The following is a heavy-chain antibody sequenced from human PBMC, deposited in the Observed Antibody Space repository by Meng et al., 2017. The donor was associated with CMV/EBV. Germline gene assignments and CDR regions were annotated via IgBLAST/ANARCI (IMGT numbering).Heavy chain of an antibody. D-gene: IGHD2-2*01. CDR2: IYSGGST. V-gene: IGHV3-53*01. CDR1: GFTVSSNY. CDR3: ATVYCSSTSCYP. J-gene: IGHJ5*02. Sequence: GGSLRLSCAASGFTVSSNYMSWVRQAPGKGLEWVSVIYSGGSTYYADSVKGRFTISRDNSKNTLYLQMNSLRAEDTAVYYCATVYCSSTSCYPWGQGTLVTVSS.